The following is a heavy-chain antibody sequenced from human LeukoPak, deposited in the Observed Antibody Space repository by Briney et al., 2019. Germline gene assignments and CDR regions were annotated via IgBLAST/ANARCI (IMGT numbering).Heavy chain of an antibody. V-gene: IGHV3-66*04. D-gene: IGHD1-26*01. Sequence: PGGSLRLSCAASGFTVSRNFMSWVRQAPGKGLDWVSVIYSGGTTYYADSVKGRFTISRDNSKNTLYLQMNSLRAEDTAVYYCARLVGGTTGATDYWGQGSLVSVS. J-gene: IGHJ4*02. CDR3: ARLVGGTTGATDY. CDR1: GFTVSRNF. CDR2: IYSGGTT.